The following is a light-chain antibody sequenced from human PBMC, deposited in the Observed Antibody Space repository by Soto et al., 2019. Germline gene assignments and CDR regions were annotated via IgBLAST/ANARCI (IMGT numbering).Light chain of an antibody. CDR2: EVN. Sequence: QAVVTQPPSASGSPGQSVTISCTGTSSDVGGYNYVSWYQQHPGKAPKLMIYEVNKRPSGVPNRFSGSKSANTASLTVSGLQAEDEADYYCSSYAASNNYVFGTGTKVTVL. V-gene: IGLV2-8*01. CDR3: SSYAASNNYV. J-gene: IGLJ1*01. CDR1: SSDVGGYNY.